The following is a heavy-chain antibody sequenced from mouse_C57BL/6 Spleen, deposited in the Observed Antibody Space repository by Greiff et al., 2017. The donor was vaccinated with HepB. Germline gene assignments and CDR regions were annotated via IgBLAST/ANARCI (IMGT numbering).Heavy chain of an antibody. CDR1: GYTFTDYY. D-gene: IGHD3-3*01. CDR2: INPNNGGT. V-gene: IGHV1-26*01. Sequence: VQLQQSGPELVKPGASVKISCKASGYTFTDYYMNWVKQSHGKSLEWIGDINPNNGGTSYNQKFKGKATLTVDKSSSTAYIELRSLTSEDSAVYYCARWDNYWGQGTTLTVSS. CDR3: ARWDNY. J-gene: IGHJ2*01.